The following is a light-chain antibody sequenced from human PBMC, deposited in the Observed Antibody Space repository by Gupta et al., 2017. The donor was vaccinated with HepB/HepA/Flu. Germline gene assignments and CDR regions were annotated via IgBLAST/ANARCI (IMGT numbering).Light chain of an antibody. J-gene: IGLJ2*01. V-gene: IGLV1-51*02. CDR2: ENK. Sequence: QSVLTQPPSVSAAPGQQVTISCSGSSSNIGNNYVSWYQHLPGTAPKLLIYENKKRPSGIPDRFSGSKSGTSATLGITGLQTGDEADYYCGTWDSSLSAVVFGGGTKLTVL. CDR3: GTWDSSLSAVV. CDR1: SSNIGNNY.